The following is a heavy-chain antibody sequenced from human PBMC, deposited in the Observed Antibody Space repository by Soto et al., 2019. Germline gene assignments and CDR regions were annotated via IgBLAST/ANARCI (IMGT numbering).Heavy chain of an antibody. V-gene: IGHV2-5*02. CDR2: IYWADDK. Sequence: SGPTLVNPTQTLTLTCTFSGFSITGNGEGVGWIRQPPGKALEWLALIYWADDKRYSPSLRSRLTITLDNSKDQVILTMTDMGPADTDTYYCAHGYVQLLATFHYFDSWGQGTQVTVSS. CDR3: AHGYVQLLATFHYFDS. CDR1: GFSITGNGEG. J-gene: IGHJ4*02. D-gene: IGHD2-2*01.